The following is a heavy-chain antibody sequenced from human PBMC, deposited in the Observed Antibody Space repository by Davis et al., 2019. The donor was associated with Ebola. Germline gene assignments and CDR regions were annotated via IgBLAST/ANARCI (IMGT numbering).Heavy chain of an antibody. CDR1: GRSSSGSY. Sequence: SETLSLTCAVSGRSSSGSYWSCIRQPPGKRLEWIGEINHSGSTNYNPSLKSRVTISVDTSKNQFSLKLSSVTAADTAVYYCARGRGIRSGGWFDPWGQGTLVTVSS. D-gene: IGHD3-16*01. V-gene: IGHV4-34*01. CDR2: INHSGST. J-gene: IGHJ5*02. CDR3: ARGRGIRSGGWFDP.